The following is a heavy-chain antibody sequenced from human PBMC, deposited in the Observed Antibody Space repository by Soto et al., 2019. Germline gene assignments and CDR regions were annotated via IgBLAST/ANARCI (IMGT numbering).Heavy chain of an antibody. D-gene: IGHD3-10*01. CDR3: ARNYHGLGV. CDR1: GYTFTIYE. V-gene: IGHV1-3*01. CDR2: INVGSGNT. Sequence: ASVKVSCKASGYTFTIYEIYWVRQAPGQKLEWMGWINVGSGNTKYSQKFQGRVTITRDTSASTAYMELSGLTFEDTAVYYCARNYHGLGVWGKGTTVTVSS. J-gene: IGHJ6*04.